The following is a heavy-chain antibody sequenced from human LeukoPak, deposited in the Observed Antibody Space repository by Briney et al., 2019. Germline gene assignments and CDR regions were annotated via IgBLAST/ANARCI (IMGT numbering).Heavy chain of an antibody. CDR3: ARIPETYYYDSSYYFDY. D-gene: IGHD3-22*01. CDR1: GYTFTSYG. J-gene: IGHJ4*02. V-gene: IGHV1-18*01. CDR2: ISAYNGNT. Sequence: GASVKVSYKASGYTFTSYGISWVRQAPGQGLEWMGWISAYNGNTNYAQKLQGRVTMTTDTSTSTAYMELRSLRSDDTAVYYCARIPETYYYDSSYYFDYWGQGTLVTVSS.